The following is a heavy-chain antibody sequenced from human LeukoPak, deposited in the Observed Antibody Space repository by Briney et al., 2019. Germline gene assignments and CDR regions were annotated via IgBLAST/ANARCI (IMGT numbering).Heavy chain of an antibody. V-gene: IGHV3-23*01. CDR2: ISGSGGST. J-gene: IGHJ4*02. D-gene: IGHD3-16*01. CDR1: GFTVSSNY. CDR3: AKDFRDLWGFFDY. Sequence: PGGSLRLSCAASGFTVSSNYMNWVRQAPGKRLEWVSAISGSGGSTYYADSVKGRFTISRDNSKNTLYLQMNSLRAEDTAVYYCAKDFRDLWGFFDYWGQGTLVTVSS.